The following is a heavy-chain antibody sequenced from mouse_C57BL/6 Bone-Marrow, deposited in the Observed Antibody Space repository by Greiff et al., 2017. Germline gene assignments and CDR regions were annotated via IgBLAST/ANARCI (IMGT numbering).Heavy chain of an antibody. CDR2: MHPNGGSP. CDR3: ARSYYYADYTVNY. Sequence: VQLQQPGAELVKPGASVKLSCKASGYTFTNYWMHWVQPRTGQGLEWIGMMHPNGGSPDYNEQFKSEATLSADNSSSTAYMELISLTSEDSADYDCARSYYYADYTVNYWGQGTSVTVSS. V-gene: IGHV1-64*01. CDR1: GYTFTNYW. D-gene: IGHD2-4*01. J-gene: IGHJ4*01.